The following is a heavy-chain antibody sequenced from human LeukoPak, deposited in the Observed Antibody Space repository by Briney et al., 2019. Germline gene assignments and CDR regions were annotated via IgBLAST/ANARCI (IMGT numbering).Heavy chain of an antibody. Sequence: GGSLRLSCAASGFTVSSNYMSWVRQAPGKGLEWVSVIYSGGGTYYADSVKGRSTISRDNSKNTLYLQMNSLRAEDTAVYYCARDRGSGSYGYFDYWGQGTLVTVSS. J-gene: IGHJ4*02. V-gene: IGHV3-66*01. CDR3: ARDRGSGSYGYFDY. CDR1: GFTVSSNY. D-gene: IGHD1-26*01. CDR2: IYSGGGT.